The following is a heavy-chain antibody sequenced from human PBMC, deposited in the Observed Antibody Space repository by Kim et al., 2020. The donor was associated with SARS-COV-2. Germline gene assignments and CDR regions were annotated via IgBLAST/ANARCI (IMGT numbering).Heavy chain of an antibody. D-gene: IGHD6-13*01. V-gene: IGHV4-59*09. Sequence: SHKSRVTISVDTSKNQFSLKLSSVTAADTAVYYCARGDSSSWYSGYWFDPWGQGTLVTVSS. J-gene: IGHJ5*02. CDR3: ARGDSSSWYSGYWFDP.